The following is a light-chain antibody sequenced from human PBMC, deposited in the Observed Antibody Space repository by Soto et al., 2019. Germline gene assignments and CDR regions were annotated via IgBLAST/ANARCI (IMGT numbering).Light chain of an antibody. V-gene: IGKV3-15*01. CDR3: QQYNIWRSIT. J-gene: IGKJ3*01. CDR1: QSVMNK. CDR2: DTS. Sequence: EIVVTQSPATLSVSPGERVTLSCRASQSVMNKVAWYQQKPGQTPRVIIYDTSTRAADIPARFSGSGYGTYFTLTISSLQSEDFAVYYCQQYNIWRSITFGPGTKVDIK.